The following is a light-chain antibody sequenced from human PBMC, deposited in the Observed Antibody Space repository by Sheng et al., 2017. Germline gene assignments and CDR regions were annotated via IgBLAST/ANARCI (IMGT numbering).Light chain of an antibody. Sequence: IQMTQSPSSLSASVGDRVTITCRASQGIRNDLGWYQQKPGKAPNLLIYGASTLQSGVPSRFSGSGSGTDFTLTISSLQPEDFATYYCQQSYSTPLFGGGTKVEIK. CDR2: GAS. V-gene: IGKV1-6*01. CDR1: QGIRND. J-gene: IGKJ4*01. CDR3: QQSYSTPL.